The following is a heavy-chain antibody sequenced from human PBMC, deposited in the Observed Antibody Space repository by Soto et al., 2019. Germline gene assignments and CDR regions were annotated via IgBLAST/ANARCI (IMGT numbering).Heavy chain of an antibody. V-gene: IGHV1-2*02. D-gene: IGHD6-6*01. CDR2: INPNSGGT. CDR3: AREFRAARLNYYYGMDV. J-gene: IGHJ6*02. Sequence: ASVKVSCKASGYTFTGYYTHWVRQAPGQGLEWMGWINPNSGGTNYAQKFQVRVTMTRDTSISTAYMELSRLRSDDTAVYYCAREFRAARLNYYYGMDVWGQGTTVTVSS. CDR1: GYTFTGYY.